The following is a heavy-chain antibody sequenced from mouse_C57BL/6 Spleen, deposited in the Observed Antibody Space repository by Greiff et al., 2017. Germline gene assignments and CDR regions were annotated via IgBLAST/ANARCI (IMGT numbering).Heavy chain of an antibody. V-gene: IGHV1-39*01. Sequence: VQLQQSGPELVKPGASVKISCKASGYSFTDYNMNWVKQSNGKSLEWIGVINPNYGTTSYNQKFKGKDTLTVDPSSSTAYMQLNSLTSEDAAVXYCARGDYYGQLRGYFDVWGTGTTVTVSS. CDR3: ARGDYYGQLRGYFDV. D-gene: IGHD1-1*01. J-gene: IGHJ1*03. CDR1: GYSFTDYN. CDR2: INPNYGTT.